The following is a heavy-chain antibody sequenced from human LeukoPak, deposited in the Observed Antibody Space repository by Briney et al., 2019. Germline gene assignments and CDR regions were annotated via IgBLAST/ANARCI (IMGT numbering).Heavy chain of an antibody. D-gene: IGHD2-2*01. V-gene: IGHV5-51*01. J-gene: IGHJ6*02. CDR3: ARTGYCTSSRCHYGMDV. CDR1: GYSFTSYW. CDR2: IDPGDSDI. Sequence: GESLKISCKGFGYSFTSYWIAWVRQMPGKGLEWMGIIDPGDSDIRYGPSFQGQVTISADKSENTAYLQWSSLKASDTAIYYCARTGYCTSSRCHYGMDVWGQGTTVTVSS.